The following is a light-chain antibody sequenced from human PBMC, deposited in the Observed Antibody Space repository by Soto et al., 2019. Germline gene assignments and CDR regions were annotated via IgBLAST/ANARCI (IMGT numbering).Light chain of an antibody. J-gene: IGKJ1*01. CDR2: GAS. CDR3: QQYTDWPRT. V-gene: IGKV3D-15*01. Sequence: EIVLTQSPATLSLSPGERATLSCRASRGVTTTYLAWYQHKPGQAPRLLIYGASNRATGIPDRFSATGSGTEFTLTISSLQSEDFGIYYCQQYTDWPRTFGPGTKVDIK. CDR1: RGVTTTY.